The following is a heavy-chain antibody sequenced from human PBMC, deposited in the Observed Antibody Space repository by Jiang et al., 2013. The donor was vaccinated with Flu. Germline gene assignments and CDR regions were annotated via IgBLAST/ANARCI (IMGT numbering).Heavy chain of an antibody. V-gene: IGHV1-8*01. Sequence: INWVRQATGQGLEWMGWMNPNSGNTGYAQKFQGRVTMTRNTSISTAYMELSSLRSEDTAVYYCARATYYYDSSGYYYFFDPWGQGTLVTVSS. CDR2: MNPNSGNT. CDR3: ARATYYYDSSGYYYFFDP. J-gene: IGHJ5*02. D-gene: IGHD3-22*01.